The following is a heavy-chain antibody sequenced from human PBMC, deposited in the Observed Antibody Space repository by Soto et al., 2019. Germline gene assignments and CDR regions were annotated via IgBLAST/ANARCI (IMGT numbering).Heavy chain of an antibody. Sequence: GGSLRLSCAASGFTFSSYGMHWVRQAPGKGLEWVAVISYDGSIKYYADSVKGRFTISRDNSKNTLYLQMNSLRAEDTAVYYCAKAHDYYDRTGYFHYWGQGTLVTVSS. CDR2: ISYDGSIK. CDR1: GFTFSSYG. V-gene: IGHV3-30*18. CDR3: AKAHDYYDRTGYFHY. J-gene: IGHJ4*02. D-gene: IGHD3-22*01.